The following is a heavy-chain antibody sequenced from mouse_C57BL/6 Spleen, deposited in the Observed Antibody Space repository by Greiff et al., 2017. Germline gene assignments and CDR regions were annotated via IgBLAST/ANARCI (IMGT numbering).Heavy chain of an antibody. Sequence: QVQLQQPGAELVKPGASVKMSCKASGYTFTSYWITWVKQRPGQGLEWIGDIYPGSGSTNYNEKFKSKATLTVDTSSSPAYMQLSSLTSEDSAVYYCARGGYGSSYPYYAMDYWGQGTSVTVSS. J-gene: IGHJ4*01. CDR2: IYPGSGST. D-gene: IGHD1-1*01. CDR3: ARGGYGSSYPYYAMDY. V-gene: IGHV1-55*01. CDR1: GYTFTSYW.